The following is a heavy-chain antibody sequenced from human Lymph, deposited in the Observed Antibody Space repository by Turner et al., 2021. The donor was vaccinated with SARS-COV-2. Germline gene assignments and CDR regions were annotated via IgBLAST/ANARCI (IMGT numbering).Heavy chain of an antibody. CDR1: GGSMNSNY. CDR2: IYYRGST. CDR3: ARETVNNWVDP. D-gene: IGHD2-21*02. J-gene: IGHJ5*02. Sequence: QVQLQESSPRLVKPMETLYLTCTVSGGSMNSNYWSWIRQPQGKRLEWIGYIYYRGSTNYNPSLESRVTISVDTSRNQFSLNLTSVTAADTAIYYCARETVNNWVDPWGQGTLVTVSS. V-gene: IGHV4-59*13.